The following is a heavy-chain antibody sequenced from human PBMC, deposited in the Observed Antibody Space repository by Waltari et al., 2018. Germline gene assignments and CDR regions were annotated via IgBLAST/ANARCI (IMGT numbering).Heavy chain of an antibody. CDR3: AGTRGTAPLLRYSFDY. J-gene: IGHJ4*02. CDR1: GGSISSSNW. D-gene: IGHD1-1*01. Sequence: QVQLQESGPGLVKPSGTLSLTCAVSGGSISSSNWWSWVRQPPGKGLEWIGDIYHSWSTSYHPSLKSLVTISVDKSKNQFSLKLSSVTAADTAVYYCAGTRGTAPLLRYSFDYWGQGTLVTVSS. V-gene: IGHV4-4*02. CDR2: IYHSWST.